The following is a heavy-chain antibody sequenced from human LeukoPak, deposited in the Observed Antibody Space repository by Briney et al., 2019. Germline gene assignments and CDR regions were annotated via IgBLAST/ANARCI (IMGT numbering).Heavy chain of an antibody. V-gene: IGHV3-49*04. Sequence: TGGSLRLSCAASGFTFSSYWMSWVRQAPGKGLEWVGFIRSKAYGGTAAYAASVKGRFTISRDDSKSIAYLEMDSLKTEDTAVYYCTRDRHNNNYDGRRPDQWGQGTLVTVSS. CDR2: IRSKAYGGTA. J-gene: IGHJ4*02. CDR1: GFTFSSYW. CDR3: TRDRHNNNYDGRRPDQ. D-gene: IGHD3-22*01.